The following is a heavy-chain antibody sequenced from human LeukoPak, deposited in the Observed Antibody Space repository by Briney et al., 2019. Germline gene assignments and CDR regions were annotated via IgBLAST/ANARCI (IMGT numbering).Heavy chain of an antibody. Sequence: SETLSLTCAVYGGSFSGYYWSWIRQRPGKGLEGIGEINHSGSTNYNPSLKSRVTISVDTSKNQFSLKLSSVTAADTAVYYCARHRLYSSSWYYYYYGMDVWGQGTTVTVSS. CDR2: INHSGST. D-gene: IGHD6-13*01. V-gene: IGHV4-34*01. J-gene: IGHJ6*02. CDR1: GGSFSGYY. CDR3: ARHRLYSSSWYYYYYGMDV.